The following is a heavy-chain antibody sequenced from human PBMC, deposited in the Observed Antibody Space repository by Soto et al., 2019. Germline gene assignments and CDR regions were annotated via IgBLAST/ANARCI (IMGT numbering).Heavy chain of an antibody. CDR3: ARGIKYGAYSRWFDP. Sequence: ASVKVSCKASGYTFTSYYMHWVRQAPGQGLEWMGIINPSGGSTRYAQKFQGRVTMTRDTSISTAYMELSSLRSEDSAVYFCARGIKYGAYSRWFDPWGQGTLVTVSS. V-gene: IGHV1-46*01. J-gene: IGHJ5*02. CDR1: GYTFTSYY. CDR2: INPSGGST. D-gene: IGHD4-17*01.